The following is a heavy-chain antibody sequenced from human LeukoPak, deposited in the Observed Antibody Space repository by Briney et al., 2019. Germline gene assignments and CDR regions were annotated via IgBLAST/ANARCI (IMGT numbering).Heavy chain of an antibody. CDR3: ERDRDYGSGSSYYYCYYMDV. D-gene: IGHD3-10*01. CDR1: GGSFSGYY. CDR2: INRNGSN. V-gene: IGHV4-34*01. Sequence: SETLSLTCAVYGGSFSGYYWSWIRQPPGKGLEWMGEINRNGSNNYNPSLNSRVNMSVDTSKNQFSLKLSSVTAADTAVYYCERDRDYGSGSSYYYCYYMDVWGKGTTVTISS. J-gene: IGHJ6*03.